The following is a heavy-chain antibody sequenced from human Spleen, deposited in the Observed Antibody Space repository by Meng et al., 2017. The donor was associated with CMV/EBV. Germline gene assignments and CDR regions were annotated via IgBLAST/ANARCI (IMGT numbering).Heavy chain of an antibody. V-gene: IGHV1-69*02. CDR1: GGTFSSYT. D-gene: IGHD3-3*01. CDR2: IIPILGIA. CDR3: ANDFWSGLGAFDI. Sequence: SVKVSCKASGGTFSSYTISWVRQAPGQGLEWMGRIIPILGIANYAQKFQGRATITADKSTSTAYMELSSLRSEDTAVYYCANDFWSGLGAFDIWGQGTMVTVSS. J-gene: IGHJ3*02.